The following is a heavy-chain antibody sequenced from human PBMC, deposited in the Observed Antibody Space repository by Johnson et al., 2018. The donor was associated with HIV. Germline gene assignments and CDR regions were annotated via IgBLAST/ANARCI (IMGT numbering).Heavy chain of an antibody. Sequence: QVQLVESRGGVVQPGRSLRLSCAASGSIFSTYAMHWVRQAPGKGLEWVAVISYDGSQRYYVDSVKGRFTISRDTSNNTLYLQMNNLRVDDTALYYCASFFRVTEPRAEAFDVWGQGTMVTVSS. D-gene: IGHD4-11*01. V-gene: IGHV3-30*04. CDR2: ISYDGSQR. CDR3: ASFFRVTEPRAEAFDV. CDR1: GSIFSTYA. J-gene: IGHJ3*01.